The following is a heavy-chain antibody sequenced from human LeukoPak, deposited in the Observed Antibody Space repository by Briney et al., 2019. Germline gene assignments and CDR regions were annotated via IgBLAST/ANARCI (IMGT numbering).Heavy chain of an antibody. CDR3: AREGVYSGWFDY. V-gene: IGHV4-59*01. Sequence: WETLTLPCTFSGCPLSSYYWSWIRRPPGKGLEWIGYIYYSGSTHYNPSLKSRVTMSADTSKSQFSLKLNSATAADTAVYYCAREGVYSGWFDYWGQGTLVTVSS. J-gene: IGHJ5*01. CDR2: IYYSGST. CDR1: GCPLSSYY. D-gene: IGHD4-11*01.